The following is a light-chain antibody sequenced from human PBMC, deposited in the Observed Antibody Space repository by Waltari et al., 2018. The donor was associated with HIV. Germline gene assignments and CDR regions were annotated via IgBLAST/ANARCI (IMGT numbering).Light chain of an antibody. CDR1: QAVSTK. Sequence: EIVMTQSPATLSVSPGERATLSCTASQAVSTKLAWYQQRPGQPPRLLIYGASTRATGIPARFSGSGYGTEFTLTISSLQPEDFAIYYCQHYNSLLRTFGQGTRVEIK. V-gene: IGKV3-15*01. J-gene: IGKJ1*01. CDR3: QHYNSLLRT. CDR2: GAS.